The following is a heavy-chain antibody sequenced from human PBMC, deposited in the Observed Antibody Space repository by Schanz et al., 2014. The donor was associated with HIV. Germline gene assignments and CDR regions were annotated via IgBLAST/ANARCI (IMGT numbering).Heavy chain of an antibody. J-gene: IGHJ6*02. CDR1: GGSISSYY. V-gene: IGHV4-59*01. CDR3: ARVPPPSYGLDV. CDR2: IYYSDNT. Sequence: QVQLQESGPGLVKPSETLSLTCTVSGGSISSYYWSWIRQPPGKGLEWIGNIYYSDNTNYNPSLKSRVIISVDTSKNQVSLRLASVTAADTAVYYCARVPPPSYGLDVWGQGTSVTVSS.